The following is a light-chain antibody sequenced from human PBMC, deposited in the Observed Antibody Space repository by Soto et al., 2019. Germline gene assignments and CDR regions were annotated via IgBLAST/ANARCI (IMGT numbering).Light chain of an antibody. CDR1: LNISSH. J-gene: IGKJ1*01. CDR2: RTS. V-gene: IGKV3-15*01. CDR3: QQYDNWPIT. Sequence: EIALTQSQYTLSLSPGDRATLSCIASLNISSHLAWYQHRPGQAPRLLIYRTSTRATGIPARLSGSGSWTEFTLTISSRQSDDFAVYFCQQYDNWPITLGQGTKVDIK.